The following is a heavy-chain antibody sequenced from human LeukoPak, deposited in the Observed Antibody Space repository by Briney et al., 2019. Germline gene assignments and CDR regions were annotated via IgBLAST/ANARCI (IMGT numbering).Heavy chain of an antibody. J-gene: IGHJ4*02. V-gene: IGHV3-11*04. CDR2: ISSSGSTI. CDR1: GFTFSDYY. Sequence: GGSLRLSCAASGFTFSDYYMSWIRQAPGKGLEWVSYISSSGSTIYYADSVKGRFTISRDNAKNSLYLQMNSLRAEDTAVYYCARSEGDYYDSSRYYYPRYYFDYWGQGTLVTVSS. CDR3: ARSEGDYYDSSRYYYPRYYFDY. D-gene: IGHD3-22*01.